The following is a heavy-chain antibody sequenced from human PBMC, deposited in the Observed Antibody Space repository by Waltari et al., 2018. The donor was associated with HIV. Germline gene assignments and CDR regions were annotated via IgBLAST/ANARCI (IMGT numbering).Heavy chain of an antibody. V-gene: IGHV4-38-2*01. J-gene: IGHJ4*02. CDR3: GSGSRRGHSHGIDY. D-gene: IGHD5-18*01. CDR1: GYSISRDYY. Sequence: QVQLHESGPGMVKPSETLSLTCAVSGYSISRDYYWGWIRQPPGKGLEWIGSASRSGRTYYSPSLKSRVTISLDTSKNQFSLKLNSVAAADTAVYYCGSGSRRGHSHGIDYWGQGTLVTVSS. CDR2: ASRSGRT.